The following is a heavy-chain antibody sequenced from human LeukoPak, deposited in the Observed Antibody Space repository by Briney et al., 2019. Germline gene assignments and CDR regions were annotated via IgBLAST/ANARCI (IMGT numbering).Heavy chain of an antibody. CDR1: GFTFDDYT. J-gene: IGHJ4*02. D-gene: IGHD6-19*01. Sequence: GGSLRLSCAASGFTFDDYTMHWVRPAPGKSLEWVSLITWDSGTTYYKDSVKGRFTISRDNSKNSLYSQMNSLRTEDTALYYCAKGYSSGWYPFDYWGQGTLVTVSS. CDR3: AKGYSSGWYPFDY. CDR2: ITWDSGTT. V-gene: IGHV3-43*01.